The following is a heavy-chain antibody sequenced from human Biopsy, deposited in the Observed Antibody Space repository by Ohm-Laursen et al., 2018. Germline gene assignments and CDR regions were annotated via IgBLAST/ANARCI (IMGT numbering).Heavy chain of an antibody. J-gene: IGHJ1*01. CDR1: GGSFTGHY. CDR2: ISYTGYT. V-gene: IGHV4-59*11. CDR3: ARGSNEYGGLYFPH. Sequence: GTLSLTCTVSGGSFTGHYWSWIRQPPGQGLEWIGHISYTGYTSYNASLKSRVTISLDTSRKHFSLRLTSLAAADTAVYYCARGSNEYGGLYFPHWGQGTLVTVSS. D-gene: IGHD4-23*01.